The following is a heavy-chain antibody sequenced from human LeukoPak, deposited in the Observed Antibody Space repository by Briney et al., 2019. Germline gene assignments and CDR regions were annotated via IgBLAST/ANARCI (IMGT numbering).Heavy chain of an antibody. CDR2: IYYSGST. CDR1: GGSINIYY. D-gene: IGHD3-10*01. Sequence: SETLSLTCTVSGGSINIYYWSWIRQPPEKGLEWIGYIYYSGSTNYNPSLKSRVTISVDTSKNQFSLKLSSVTAADTAVYYCAREDYGSGSRSFDYWGQGTLVTVSS. CDR3: AREDYGSGSRSFDY. V-gene: IGHV4-59*01. J-gene: IGHJ4*02.